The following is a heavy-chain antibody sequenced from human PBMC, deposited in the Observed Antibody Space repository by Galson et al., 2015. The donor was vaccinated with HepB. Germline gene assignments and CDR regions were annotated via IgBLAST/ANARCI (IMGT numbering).Heavy chain of an antibody. CDR2: IWYDGSNK. V-gene: IGHV3-33*01. Sequence: SLRLSCAASGFTFSSYGMHWVRQAPGKGLEWVAVIWYDGSNKYYADSVKGRFTISRDNSKNTLYVQMNSLRAEDTAVNYCARDDYGIDVWGQGTTVTVSS. CDR3: ARDDYGIDV. J-gene: IGHJ6*02. CDR1: GFTFSSYG.